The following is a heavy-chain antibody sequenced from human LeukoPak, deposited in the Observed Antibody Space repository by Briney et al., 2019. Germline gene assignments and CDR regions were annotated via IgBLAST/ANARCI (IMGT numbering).Heavy chain of an antibody. D-gene: IGHD3-22*01. CDR3: ARDSSGYGSFDY. Sequence: GGSLRLSCAASGFTFSIYSMSWVRQAPGKGLEWVSRVSGSGGSTYYADSVKGRFSISRDNSKNTLYLQMNSLRAEDTAVYYCARDSSGYGSFDYWGRGTLVTVSS. J-gene: IGHJ4*02. V-gene: IGHV3-23*01. CDR2: VSGSGGST. CDR1: GFTFSIYS.